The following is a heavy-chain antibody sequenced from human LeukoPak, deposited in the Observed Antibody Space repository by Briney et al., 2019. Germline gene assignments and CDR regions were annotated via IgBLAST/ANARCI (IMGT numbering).Heavy chain of an antibody. D-gene: IGHD3-3*01. CDR1: GGSISSYH. Sequence: SGTLSLTCTVSGGSISSYHWSWIRQPPWKGLEWIGHIYYTGSTNYNPSLKSRVTISLDTSKNQFSLKLSSVTAADTAVYYCTRSLGVVIHGGMDVWGQGTTVTVSS. V-gene: IGHV4-59*01. CDR3: TRSLGVVIHGGMDV. J-gene: IGHJ6*02. CDR2: IYYTGST.